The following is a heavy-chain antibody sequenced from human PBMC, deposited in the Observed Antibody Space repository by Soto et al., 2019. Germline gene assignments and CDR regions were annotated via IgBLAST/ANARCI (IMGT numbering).Heavy chain of an antibody. CDR2: INSDGSST. D-gene: IGHD5-18*01. Sequence: EVQLVESGGGLVQPGGSLRLSCAASGFTFRNYWMHWVRQAPGKGLVWVSRINSDGSSTNYADSVKGRFTISRDNAKNTLYLQMNSLRVEDTAVYYCARSVDSAPYYYYGMDLWGQGTTVTVSS. V-gene: IGHV3-74*01. CDR3: ARSVDSAPYYYYGMDL. CDR1: GFTFRNYW. J-gene: IGHJ6*02.